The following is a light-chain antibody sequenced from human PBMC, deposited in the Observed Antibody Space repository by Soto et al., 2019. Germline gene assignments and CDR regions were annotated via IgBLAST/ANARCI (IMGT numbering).Light chain of an antibody. V-gene: IGKV1-33*01. J-gene: IGKJ5*01. CDR1: QDISDV. CDR3: QQFYDLTIT. Sequence: QMTGLAGTSPSSLCNRVNITCKASQDISDVLNGYQQQPGKAPKVLIYDASKLQTGVPSRFSGRVSGKDFTFTNVSRLPDDGGTYYCQQFYDLTITCGQGTRLEIK. CDR2: DAS.